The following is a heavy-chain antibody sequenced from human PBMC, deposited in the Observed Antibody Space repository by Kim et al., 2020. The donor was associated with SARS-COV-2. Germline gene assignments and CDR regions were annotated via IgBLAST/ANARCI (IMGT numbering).Heavy chain of an antibody. Sequence: GGSLRLSCAASGFTFSSYWMSWVRQAPGKGLEWVANIKQDGSEKYYVDSVKGRFTISRDNAKNSLYLQMNSLRAEDTAVYYCARQSPYYDILTGSLSDWLTLGMDVWGQGTTVTVSS. CDR3: ARQSPYYDILTGSLSDWLTLGMDV. D-gene: IGHD3-9*01. CDR2: IKQDGSEK. V-gene: IGHV3-7*01. J-gene: IGHJ6*02. CDR1: GFTFSSYW.